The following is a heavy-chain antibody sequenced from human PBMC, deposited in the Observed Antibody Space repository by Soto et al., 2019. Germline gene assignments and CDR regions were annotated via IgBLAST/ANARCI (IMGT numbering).Heavy chain of an antibody. V-gene: IGHV3-33*01. CDR3: ARYAAVAGVDAFYI. D-gene: IGHD6-19*01. J-gene: IGHJ3*02. CDR1: GFTFSSYG. CDR2: IWYDGSNK. Sequence: GGSLRLSCAASGFTFSSYGMHWVRQAPGKGLEWVAVIWYDGSNKYYADSVKGRFTISRDNSKNTLYLQMNSLRAEDTAVYYCARYAAVAGVDAFYIWGQGTMVTVSS.